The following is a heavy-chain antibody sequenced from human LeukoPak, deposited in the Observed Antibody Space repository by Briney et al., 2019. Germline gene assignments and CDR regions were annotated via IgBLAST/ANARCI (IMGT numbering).Heavy chain of an antibody. D-gene: IGHD4-17*01. CDR1: GFTFSDYY. CDR2: ISNSGSTI. J-gene: IGHJ5*02. V-gene: IGHV3-11*04. Sequence: GGSLRLSCAASGFTFSDYYMSWIRQAPGKGLEWVSYISNSGSTIYYADSVKGRFTISRDNAKNSLYLQMNSLRAEDTAVYYCARFWGYGDETPNWFDPWGQGTLVTVSS. CDR3: ARFWGYGDETPNWFDP.